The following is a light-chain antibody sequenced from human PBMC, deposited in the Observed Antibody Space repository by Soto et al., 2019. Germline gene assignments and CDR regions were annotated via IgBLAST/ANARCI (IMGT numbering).Light chain of an antibody. V-gene: IGLV2-11*01. CDR3: CSYAGSYTWV. J-gene: IGLJ1*01. CDR1: SSDVGGYNY. Sequence: QSALTQPRSVSGSPGQSVTICCTGTSSDVGGYNYVSWYQQHPGKAPKLMIYDVSKRPSGVPDRFSGSKSGNTASLTISGLQAEDEADYYCCSYAGSYTWVFGTGTRSPS. CDR2: DVS.